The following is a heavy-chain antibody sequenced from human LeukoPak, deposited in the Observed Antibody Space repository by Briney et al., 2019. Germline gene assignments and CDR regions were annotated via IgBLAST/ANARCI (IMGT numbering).Heavy chain of an antibody. Sequence: PGGSLRLSCAASGFTVSSDGMTWVRQAPGKGLEWFSAFSATDGSAQYAESVRGRFTISRDNSKNSLYLQMNSLRDEDTAVYFCAKARIAAAGTGAFDVWGQGTMVTVSS. CDR1: GFTVSSDG. CDR3: AKARIAAAGTGAFDV. D-gene: IGHD6-13*01. CDR2: FSATDGSA. V-gene: IGHV3-23*01. J-gene: IGHJ3*01.